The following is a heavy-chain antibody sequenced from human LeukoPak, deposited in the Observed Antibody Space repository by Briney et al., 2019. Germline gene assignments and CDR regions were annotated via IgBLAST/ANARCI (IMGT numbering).Heavy chain of an antibody. Sequence: GASVKVSCKASGYTFSDYYLHWLRQAPGQGLGWMGWINPYSGGTNYAQKFQGRVTMTRDTSISTAYMELSRLRSDDTAVYYCARGPHWDPHFDYWGQGTLVTVSS. CDR3: ARGPHWDPHFDY. J-gene: IGHJ4*02. D-gene: IGHD7-27*01. V-gene: IGHV1-2*02. CDR1: GYTFSDYY. CDR2: INPYSGGT.